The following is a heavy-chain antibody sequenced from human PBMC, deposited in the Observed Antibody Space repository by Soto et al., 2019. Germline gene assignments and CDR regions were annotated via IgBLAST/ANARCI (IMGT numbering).Heavy chain of an antibody. CDR2: ISYSGST. Sequence: KGLEWIGYISYSGSTNYNPSLKSRVTISVDTSKNQFSLKLSSVTAADTAVYDFAQGGDCIRATGPISAFLLNRSSDL. D-gene: IGHD1-26*01. CDR3: AQGGDCIRATGPISAFLLNRSSDL. J-gene: IGHJ2*01. V-gene: IGHV4-59*01.